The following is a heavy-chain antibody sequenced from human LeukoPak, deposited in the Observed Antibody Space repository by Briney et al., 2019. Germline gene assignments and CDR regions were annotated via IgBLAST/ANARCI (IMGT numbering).Heavy chain of an antibody. J-gene: IGHJ4*02. CDR2: INPNSDDT. D-gene: IGHD5-12*01. CDR1: GYTFTGYY. Sequence: ASVKVSCKASGYTFTGYYIHWVRQAPGQGLEWMGWINPNSDDTNHAQKFQGRVTMTRDTSISTAYMELTRLRSDDTAVYYCAKDSGGYPDYWGQGTPVTVSS. V-gene: IGHV1-2*02. CDR3: AKDSGGYPDY.